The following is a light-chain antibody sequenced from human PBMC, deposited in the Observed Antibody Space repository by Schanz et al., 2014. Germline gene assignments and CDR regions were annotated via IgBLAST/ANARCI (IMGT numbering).Light chain of an antibody. CDR3: QYYGSSLPYT. CDR1: QSVSSSH. V-gene: IGKV3-20*01. CDR2: GAS. J-gene: IGKJ2*01. Sequence: EIVLTQSPGTLSLSPGERATLSCRASQSVSSSHLAWYQQKPGQAPRLLIHGASSRATGIPDRFSGSGSGTDFTLTISRLETEDFAVYYCQYYGSSLPYTFGQGTKLEIK.